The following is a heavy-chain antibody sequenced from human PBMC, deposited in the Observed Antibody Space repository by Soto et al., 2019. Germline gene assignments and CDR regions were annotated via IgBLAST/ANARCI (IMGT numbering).Heavy chain of an antibody. J-gene: IGHJ4*02. CDR2: IKTDGSFS. V-gene: IGHV3-74*01. D-gene: IGHD4-17*01. CDR1: GFTFSSYY. CDR3: ARGFYGDPPALDY. Sequence: EVQLVESGGGLVQPGGSLRLSCAASGFTFSSYYMHWVHQAPGKGLVWISRIKTDGSFSSYADSVKGRFTISRDNARNTLFLQMNSLSDDDTAVYYCARGFYGDPPALDYWGQGTLVSVSS.